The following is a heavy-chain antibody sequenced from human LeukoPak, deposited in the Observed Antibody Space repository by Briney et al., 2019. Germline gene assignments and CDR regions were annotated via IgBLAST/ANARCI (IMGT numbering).Heavy chain of an antibody. Sequence: SETLSLTCTVSGGSITSDYWSWIRQPAGKGLEWIGRTYTSGSTNYNPSLKSRVSMSVDTSENQFSLKLTSVTAADTAVYYCARDRSSTIDYWGQGTLVTVSS. CDR1: GGSITSDY. J-gene: IGHJ4*02. CDR3: ARDRSSTIDY. V-gene: IGHV4-4*07. CDR2: TYTSGST.